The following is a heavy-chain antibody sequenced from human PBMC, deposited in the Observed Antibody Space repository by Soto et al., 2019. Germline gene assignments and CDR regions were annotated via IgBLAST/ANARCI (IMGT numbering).Heavy chain of an antibody. V-gene: IGHV1-18*01. Sequence: EASVKVSCKASGYTFTSYGISWVRQAPGQGLEWMGWISAYNGNTNYAQKLQGRVTMTTDTSTSTAYMELRSLRSDDTAVYYCARDLYYYDSSGYPHNWFDPWGQGTLVTVSS. CDR2: ISAYNGNT. CDR3: ARDLYYYDSSGYPHNWFDP. J-gene: IGHJ5*02. CDR1: GYTFTSYG. D-gene: IGHD3-22*01.